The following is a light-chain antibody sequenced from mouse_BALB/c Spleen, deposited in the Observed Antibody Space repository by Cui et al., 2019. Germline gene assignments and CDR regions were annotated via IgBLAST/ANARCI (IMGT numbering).Light chain of an antibody. J-gene: IGKJ1*01. CDR3: HQWSSYPWT. Sequence: QIVLTQPPPIMSASLWEEITLTCISSSSVSYMHWHQQKSGTSPKLLIYSTSNLACGVPSRFSGSGSGTFYSLTISGVEAEDAADYYCHQWSSYPWTFGGGTKLEIK. V-gene: IGKV4-80*01. CDR2: STS. CDR1: SSVSY.